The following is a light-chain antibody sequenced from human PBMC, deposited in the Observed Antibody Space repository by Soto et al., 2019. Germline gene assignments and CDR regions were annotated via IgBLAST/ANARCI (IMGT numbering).Light chain of an antibody. V-gene: IGLV2-14*01. CDR3: TSYTSSSTFV. Sequence: QSALTQPASVSGSPGQSITISCTGTSSDVGDFDPVSWYQQHPGKAPKLIIYEVSNRPSEISNRFSGSKSGNTASLTISGLQAGDEADYYCTSYTSSSTFVFGTGTKLTVL. J-gene: IGLJ1*01. CDR1: SSDVGDFDP. CDR2: EVS.